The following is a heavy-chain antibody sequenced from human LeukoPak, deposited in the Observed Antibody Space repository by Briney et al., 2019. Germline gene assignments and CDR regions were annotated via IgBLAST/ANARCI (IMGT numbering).Heavy chain of an antibody. V-gene: IGHV3-23*01. CDR1: GFTFSSYA. J-gene: IGHJ4*02. CDR3: AKDKDIVVVPVLDF. Sequence: GGSLRLSCAASGFTFSSYAMSWVRQAPGKGLEWVSAISGSGGSTYYADSVKGRFTISRDNSKNTLYLQMNSLSAEDTAVYYCAKDKDIVVVPVLDFWGQGTLVTVSS. CDR2: ISGSGGST. D-gene: IGHD2-2*01.